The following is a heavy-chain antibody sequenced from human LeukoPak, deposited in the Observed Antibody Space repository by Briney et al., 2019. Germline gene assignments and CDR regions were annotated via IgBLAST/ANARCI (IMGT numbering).Heavy chain of an antibody. V-gene: IGHV2-70*11. CDR3: ARTHYNSRNFDY. CDR1: GFSLSTSGVC. CDR2: IDWDDDK. J-gene: IGHJ4*02. Sequence: SGPALVKLTQTLTLTCTFSGFSLSTSGVCVSWIRQPPGKALEWLARIDWDDDKYYSTSLRTRLTISKDTSKNQVVLTMTNMDPVDTATYYCARTHYNSRNFDYWGQGTLVTVSS. D-gene: IGHD1-14*01.